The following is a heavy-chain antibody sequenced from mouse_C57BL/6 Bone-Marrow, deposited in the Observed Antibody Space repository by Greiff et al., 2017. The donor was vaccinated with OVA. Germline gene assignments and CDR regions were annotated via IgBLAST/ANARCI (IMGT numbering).Heavy chain of an antibody. CDR2: IDPSDSYT. CDR1: GYTFTSYW. D-gene: IGHD1-1*01. CDR3: AREYYGSSLHFDY. V-gene: IGHV1-69*01. Sequence: QVQLQQPGAELVMPGASVKLSCKASGYTFTSYWMHRVKQRPGQGLEWIGEIDPSDSYTNYNQKFKGKSTLTVDKSSRTAYMQLSSLTSEDSAVYYCAREYYGSSLHFDYWGQGTTLTVSS. J-gene: IGHJ2*01.